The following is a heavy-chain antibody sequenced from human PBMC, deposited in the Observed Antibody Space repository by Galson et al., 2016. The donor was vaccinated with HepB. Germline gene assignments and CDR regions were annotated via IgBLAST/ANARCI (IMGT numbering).Heavy chain of an antibody. J-gene: IGHJ3*02. CDR1: EFTFSNYA. D-gene: IGHD2-15*01. CDR2: IVDSGLST. V-gene: IGHV3-23*01. Sequence: SLRLSCAASEFTFSNYAMSWVRQAPGKGLEWVSLIVDSGLSTYYADSVKGRFSVSRDNSKNTLYLQMNSLRAVDTAVYCCARVIKGGSGFGGDAFDNWGQGTIVTVSS. CDR3: ARVIKGGSGFGGDAFDN.